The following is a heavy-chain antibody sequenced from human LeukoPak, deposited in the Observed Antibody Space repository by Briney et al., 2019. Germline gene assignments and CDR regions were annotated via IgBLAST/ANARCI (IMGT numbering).Heavy chain of an antibody. CDR1: GFTFSSYS. CDR3: AKKISAAVAGDFRY. J-gene: IGHJ4*02. CDR2: ITDNSDYL. D-gene: IGHD6-19*01. V-gene: IGHV3-21*04. Sequence: GGSLRLSCAASGFTFSSYSMNWVRQAPGKGLEWVSGITDNSDYLYYADSMKGRFTISRDNAKNSLYLQMNSLRAEDTAVYYCAKKISAAVAGDFRYWGQGTLVTVSS.